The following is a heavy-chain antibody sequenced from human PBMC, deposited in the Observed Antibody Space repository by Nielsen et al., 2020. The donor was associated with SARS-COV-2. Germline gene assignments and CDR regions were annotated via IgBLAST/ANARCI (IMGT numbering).Heavy chain of an antibody. CDR1: GFTVSSNY. V-gene: IGHV3-53*01. CDR2: IYSGGST. Sequence: GGSLKISCAASGFTVSSNYMSWVRQAPGKGLEWVSVIYSGGSTYYADSVKGRFTISRDNSKNTLYLQMNSLRAEDTAVYYCAREVTLAFDIWGQGTMVTVSS. D-gene: IGHD2-21*02. CDR3: AREVTLAFDI. J-gene: IGHJ3*02.